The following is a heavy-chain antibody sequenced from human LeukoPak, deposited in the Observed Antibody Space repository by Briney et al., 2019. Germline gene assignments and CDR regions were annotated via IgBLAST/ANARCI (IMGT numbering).Heavy chain of an antibody. Sequence: SETLSLTCAVYGGSFSGYYWSWIRQPPGKGLEWIGEINHSGSTNYNPSLKSRVTISVDTSKNQFSLKLSSVTAADTAVYYCARLRGYVGDYWGQGTLVTVSS. CDR1: GGSFSGYY. D-gene: IGHD5-12*01. CDR3: ARLRGYVGDY. J-gene: IGHJ4*02. CDR2: INHSGST. V-gene: IGHV4-34*01.